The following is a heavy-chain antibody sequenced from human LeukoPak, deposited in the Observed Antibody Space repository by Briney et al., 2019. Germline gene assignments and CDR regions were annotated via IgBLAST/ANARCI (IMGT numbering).Heavy chain of an antibody. J-gene: IGHJ4*02. Sequence: GGSLRXSCTXSGFTFDDFAMHWVRQAPGRGLEWVSGMSWNSYNIGYADSVKGRFTVSRDNAQNSLYLQMNSLRAEDTAVYYCARIRGYSYGYFDYWGQGTLVTVSS. CDR2: MSWNSYNI. V-gene: IGHV3-9*01. CDR1: GFTFDDFA. CDR3: ARIRGYSYGYFDY. D-gene: IGHD5-18*01.